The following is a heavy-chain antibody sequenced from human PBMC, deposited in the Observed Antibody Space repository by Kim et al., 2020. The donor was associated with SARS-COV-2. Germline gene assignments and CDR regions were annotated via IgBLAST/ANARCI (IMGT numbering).Heavy chain of an antibody. CDR2: IYYSGST. V-gene: IGHV4-39*01. CDR1: GGSISSSSYY. Sequence: SETLSLTCTVSGGSISSSSYYWGWIRQPPGKGLEWIGNIYYSGSTYYNPSLKSRVTISVDTSKNQFSLKLSSVTAADTAVYYCARKSAPRYYTGNWFDPWGQGTLVTVSS. CDR3: ARKSAPRYYTGNWFDP. D-gene: IGHD3-3*01. J-gene: IGHJ5*02.